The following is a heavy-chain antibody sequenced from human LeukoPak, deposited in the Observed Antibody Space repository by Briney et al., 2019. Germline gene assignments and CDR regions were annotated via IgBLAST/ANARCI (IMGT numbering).Heavy chain of an antibody. CDR2: INPNSGGT. D-gene: IGHD6-19*01. V-gene: IGHV1-2*04. Sequence: GASVKVSCKASGYTFTGYYMHWVRQAPGQGLEWMGWINPNSGGTNYAQKFQGWVTMTRDTSISTAYMELSSLRSEDTAVYYCARGPPIAVAGTIDYWGQGTLVTVSS. CDR3: ARGPPIAVAGTIDY. J-gene: IGHJ4*02. CDR1: GYTFTGYY.